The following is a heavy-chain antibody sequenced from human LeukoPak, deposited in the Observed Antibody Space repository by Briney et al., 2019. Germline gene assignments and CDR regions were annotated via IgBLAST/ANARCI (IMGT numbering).Heavy chain of an antibody. CDR3: AKASSRSFSSGYYGNAFDI. Sequence: GGSLRLSCAASGFTFDDYAMHWVRHAPGKGLEWVSGISWASGSIGYADSVKGRFTISRDNAKNSLYLQMNSLRAEDMALYYCAKASSRSFSSGYYGNAFDIWGQGTMVTVSS. D-gene: IGHD6-19*01. CDR1: GFTFDDYA. J-gene: IGHJ3*02. CDR2: ISWASGSI. V-gene: IGHV3-9*03.